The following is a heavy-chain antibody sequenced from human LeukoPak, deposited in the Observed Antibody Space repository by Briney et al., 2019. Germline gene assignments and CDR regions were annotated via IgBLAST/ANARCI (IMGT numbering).Heavy chain of an antibody. CDR2: IYYSGST. J-gene: IGHJ4*02. V-gene: IGHV4-59*01. CDR3: ARDEQQLGNDY. Sequence: SETLSLTCTVSGGSISSYYWSWIRQPPGKGLEWIGYIYYSGSTDYNPSLKSRVTISVDTSKNQFSLKLSSVTAADTAVYYCARDEQQLGNDYWGQGTLVTVSS. D-gene: IGHD6-13*01. CDR1: GGSISSYY.